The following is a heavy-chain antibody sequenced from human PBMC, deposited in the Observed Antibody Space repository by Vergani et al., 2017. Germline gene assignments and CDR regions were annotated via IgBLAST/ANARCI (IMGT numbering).Heavy chain of an antibody. D-gene: IGHD3-16*02. CDR3: ASSYDYVWGSYRRFDY. Sequence: QVQLQQWGAGLLKPSETLSLTCAVYGGSFSGYYWSWIRQPPGKGLEWIGEINHSGSTNYNPSLKSRVTISVDTSKNQFSLKLSSVTAADTAVYYCASSYDYVWGSYRRFDYWGQGTLVTVSP. CDR2: INHSGST. J-gene: IGHJ4*02. V-gene: IGHV4-34*01. CDR1: GGSFSGYY.